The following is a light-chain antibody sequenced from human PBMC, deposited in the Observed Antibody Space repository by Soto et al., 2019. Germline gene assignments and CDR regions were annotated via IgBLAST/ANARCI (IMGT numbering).Light chain of an antibody. Sequence: ELVMTQSPATLSVSPGERATLSCRASQSVSSNLAWSQQKPGQAPRLLIYGASTMATGIPARFSGSGSGTEFTLTISSLQSEDFAVYYCQQYKNCPPLTFGGGTKVEIK. CDR3: QQYKNCPPLT. J-gene: IGKJ4*01. CDR1: QSVSSN. CDR2: GAS. V-gene: IGKV3-15*01.